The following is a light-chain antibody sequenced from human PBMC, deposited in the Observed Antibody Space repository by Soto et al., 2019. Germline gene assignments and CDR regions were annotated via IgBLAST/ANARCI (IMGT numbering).Light chain of an antibody. CDR1: QSLSNW. V-gene: IGKV1-5*01. CDR2: DAS. Sequence: DIKMTQSPSTLSASVGDRVTINSRASQSLSNWLAWYQQKPGKAPKILIYDASSLETGVPSRFSGSGSGTEFTLIISSLQPDDVATYYCQQYSSYPWTLGQGTKVDIK. CDR3: QQYSSYPWT. J-gene: IGKJ1*01.